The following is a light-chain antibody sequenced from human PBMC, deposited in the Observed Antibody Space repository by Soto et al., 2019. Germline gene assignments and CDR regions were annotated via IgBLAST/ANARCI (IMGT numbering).Light chain of an antibody. CDR1: QGISNY. CDR2: AAS. CDR3: QKYNSAPRT. Sequence: DVKMTQAPSSLSASVGDRVTITCRASQGISNYLAWYQQKPGKVPKLLIYAASIMQSGVPSRFSGSGSGTDFTLTISSLQPEDVATYYCQKYNSAPRTFGGGTKVEIK. J-gene: IGKJ4*02. V-gene: IGKV1-27*01.